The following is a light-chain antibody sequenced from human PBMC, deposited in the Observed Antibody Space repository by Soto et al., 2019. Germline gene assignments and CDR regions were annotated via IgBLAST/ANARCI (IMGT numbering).Light chain of an antibody. Sequence: ARCPTMLSESPSAIAALSGGASETISSNLAWYQQKPGPAPRLLIYAAATWQSGVPARFSGSGSGADFTLTINSLQPEDFAAYYCQLYNNCVRTFGGGTKVDIK. V-gene: IGKV3-15*01. J-gene: IGKJ4*01. CDR3: QLYNNCVRT. CDR2: AAA. CDR1: ETISSN.